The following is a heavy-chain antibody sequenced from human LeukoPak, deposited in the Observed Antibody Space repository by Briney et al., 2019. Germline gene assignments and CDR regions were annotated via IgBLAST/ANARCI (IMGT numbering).Heavy chain of an antibody. V-gene: IGHV1-69*05. Sequence: GSSVKVSCKASGGTFSSYAISWVRQAPGQVLEWMGGIMPIFGTANYAQKFQGRVTITTDESTSTAYMELSSLRSEDTAVYYCTSAGKYSSGWSDAFDVWGQGTMVTVSS. CDR2: IMPIFGTA. CDR1: GGTFSSYA. D-gene: IGHD6-19*01. J-gene: IGHJ3*01. CDR3: TSAGKYSSGWSDAFDV.